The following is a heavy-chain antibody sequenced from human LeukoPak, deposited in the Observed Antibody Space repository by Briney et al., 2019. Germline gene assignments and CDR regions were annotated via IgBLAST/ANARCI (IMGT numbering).Heavy chain of an antibody. CDR1: GYTFTSYG. D-gene: IGHD4-17*01. V-gene: IGHV1-18*01. CDR3: ARHDYGDYPLKFDY. J-gene: IGHJ4*02. CDR2: ISAYNGNT. Sequence: ASVKVSCKASGYTFTSYGISWVRQAPGQGLEWMGWISAYNGNTNYAQKLQGRVTMTTDTSTSTAYMELRSLRSDDTAVYYCARHDYGDYPLKFDYWGQGTLVTVSS.